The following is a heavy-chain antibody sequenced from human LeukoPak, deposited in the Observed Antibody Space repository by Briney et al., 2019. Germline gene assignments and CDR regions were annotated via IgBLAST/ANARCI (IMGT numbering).Heavy chain of an antibody. V-gene: IGHV3-74*01. J-gene: IGHJ4*02. CDR2: IKSDGSST. D-gene: IGHD4-23*01. CDR1: GVTFSSYW. CDR3: ARDLDYGGYSNFDY. Sequence: GGSLRLSCAASGVTFSSYWMHWVRQAPGKGLVWVSRIKSDGSSTSYADSVKGRFTISRDNAKNTLYLQMNSLRAEDTAVYYCARDLDYGGYSNFDYWGQGTLVTVSS.